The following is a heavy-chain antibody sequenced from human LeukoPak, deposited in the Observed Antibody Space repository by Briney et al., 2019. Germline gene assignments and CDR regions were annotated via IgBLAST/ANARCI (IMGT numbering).Heavy chain of an antibody. CDR2: ISFDGSNE. CDR1: GFTFSSYG. D-gene: IGHD3-16*02. Sequence: GRSLRLSCAASGFTFSSYGMHWVRQSPGRGLEWVSFISFDGSNEFYADSLKGRFTISRDNSKDTLYLQVDSLRAEDTALYYCAREEHDYVWGSYRYYYYYGIDVWGQGTTVTVSS. CDR3: AREEHDYVWGSYRYYYYYGIDV. V-gene: IGHV3-30*03. J-gene: IGHJ6*02.